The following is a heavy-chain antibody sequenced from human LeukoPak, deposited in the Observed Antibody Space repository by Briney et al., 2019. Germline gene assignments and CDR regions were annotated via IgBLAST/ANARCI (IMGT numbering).Heavy chain of an antibody. CDR2: IYHSGST. J-gene: IGHJ1*01. V-gene: IGHV4-38-2*02. CDR1: GYSISSGYS. Sequence: SETLSLTCTVSGYSISSGYSWGWIRQPPGKGLEWTGTIYHSGSTYYNPSLQSRVTISIDTSKNQFSLKLNFVTAADTAVYYCATIVVTGTARGYLQYWGQGTLVTVSS. CDR3: ATIVVTGTARGYLQY. D-gene: IGHD6-19*01.